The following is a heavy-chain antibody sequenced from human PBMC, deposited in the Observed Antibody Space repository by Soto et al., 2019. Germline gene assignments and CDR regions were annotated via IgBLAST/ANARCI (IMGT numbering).Heavy chain of an antibody. Sequence: QVQLVESGGGVVQPGRSLRLSCAASGFTFSSYGMHWVRQAPGRGLEWLAVISHDGSVKYYADSVTGRFTISRDDSKDTLYLHMNSLRPEDTALYDCAREATVTTSVALLYWGQGTLVTVSS. V-gene: IGHV3-30*03. D-gene: IGHD4-17*01. CDR2: ISHDGSVK. J-gene: IGHJ4*02. CDR3: AREATVTTSVALLY. CDR1: GFTFSSYG.